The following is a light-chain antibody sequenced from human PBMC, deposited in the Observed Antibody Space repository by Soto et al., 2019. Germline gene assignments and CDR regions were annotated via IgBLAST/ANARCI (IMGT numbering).Light chain of an antibody. CDR1: SGHSSYI. CDR2: LEDTGIY. V-gene: IGLV4-60*02. Sequence: QSVLTQSSSASASLGSSVKITCTLSSGHSSYIIAWHQQQPGKAPRYLMKLEDTGIYNKGSGVPDRFSGSSSGADRYLTISNLHFEDEADYYCETWDRNTVVFGGGTKLTVL. CDR3: ETWDRNTVV. J-gene: IGLJ2*01.